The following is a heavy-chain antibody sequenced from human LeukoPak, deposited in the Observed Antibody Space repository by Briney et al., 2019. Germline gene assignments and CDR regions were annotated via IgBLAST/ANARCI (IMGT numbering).Heavy chain of an antibody. CDR1: GYTFTDYY. J-gene: IGHJ5*01. V-gene: IGHV1-2*02. Sequence: ASVKVSCKASGYTFTDYYLHWLRQDPGQGLEWVGWINPNSAGTEYAQEFQGRVTTTRDTSNSTAYMELSRLRPDDTAVYYCARAAWSATSKFDSWGQGTRVTVSS. CDR3: ARAAWSATSKFDS. D-gene: IGHD6-13*01. CDR2: INPNSAGT.